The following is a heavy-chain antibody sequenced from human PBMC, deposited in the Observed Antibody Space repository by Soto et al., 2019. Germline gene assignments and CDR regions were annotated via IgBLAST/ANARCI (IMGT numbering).Heavy chain of an antibody. Sequence: EVQLVESGGGLVQPEGSLRLSCVASGFTFSDYYMDWVRQAPGQGVEWVGRVRNNVNSYTPEYATSVKGRFTVSRDDSRNSVYLHMNSLKTGDAAMYYSSREGIVTTPYYTDYWGLGTLVTVSS. CDR1: GFTFSDYY. CDR3: SREGIVTTPYYTDY. J-gene: IGHJ4*02. CDR2: VRNNVNSYTP. D-gene: IGHD1-26*01. V-gene: IGHV3-72*01.